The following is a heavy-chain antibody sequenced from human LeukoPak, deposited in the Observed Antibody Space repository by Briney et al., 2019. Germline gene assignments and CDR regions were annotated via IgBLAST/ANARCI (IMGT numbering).Heavy chain of an antibody. CDR1: GGSISSSRYY. CDR3: ARQGPAYSSSPVWFDP. J-gene: IGHJ5*02. Sequence: PSETLSLTCTVSGGSISSSRYYWGWIRQPPGKGLEWIGNIYYSESTYYNPSLQSRVTISVDTSKNQFSLRLSSVTAADTAVYYCARQGPAYSSSPVWFDPWGQGTLVTVSS. CDR2: IYYSEST. V-gene: IGHV4-39*01. D-gene: IGHD6-6*01.